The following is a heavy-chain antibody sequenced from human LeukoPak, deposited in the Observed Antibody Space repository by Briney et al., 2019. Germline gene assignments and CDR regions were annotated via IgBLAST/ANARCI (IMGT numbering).Heavy chain of an antibody. Sequence: GGSLRLSRAASGFTFSSYAMSWVRQAPGKGLEWVSAISGGGDNTYYADSVRGRFTISRDNSKNTLYLHMNSLRAEDTAIYYCAKFRGMIVASYFFDYWGQGALVTVSS. V-gene: IGHV3-23*01. J-gene: IGHJ4*02. CDR2: ISGGGDNT. D-gene: IGHD3-22*01. CDR1: GFTFSSYA. CDR3: AKFRGMIVASYFFDY.